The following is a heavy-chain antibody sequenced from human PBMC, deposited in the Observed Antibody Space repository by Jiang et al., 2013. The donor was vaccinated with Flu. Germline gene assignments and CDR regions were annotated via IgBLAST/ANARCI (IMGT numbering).Heavy chain of an antibody. CDR2: IYYSGST. J-gene: IGHJ4*02. D-gene: IGHD6-19*01. Sequence: KPSETLSLTCTVSGGSISSYYWSWIRQPPGKGLEWIGYIYYSGSTNYNPSLKSRVTISVDTSKNQFSLKLSSVTAADTAVYYCARRVRSGWYYFDYWGQGTLVTVSS. CDR3: ARRVRSGWYYFDY. V-gene: IGHV4-59*01. CDR1: GGSISSYY.